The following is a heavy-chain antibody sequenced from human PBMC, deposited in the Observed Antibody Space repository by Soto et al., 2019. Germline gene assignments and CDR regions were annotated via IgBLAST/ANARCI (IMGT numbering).Heavy chain of an antibody. CDR3: ARGRYYYDSSGYYYLFDP. CDR1: GYTFTSYG. J-gene: IGHJ5*02. Sequence: ASVKVSCKASGYTFTSYGISWVRQAPGQGLEWMGWISAYNGNTNYAQKLQGRVTMTTDTSTSTAYMELRSLRSDDTAVYYCARGRYYYDSSGYYYLFDPWGQGTLVTVSS. CDR2: ISAYNGNT. V-gene: IGHV1-18*01. D-gene: IGHD3-22*01.